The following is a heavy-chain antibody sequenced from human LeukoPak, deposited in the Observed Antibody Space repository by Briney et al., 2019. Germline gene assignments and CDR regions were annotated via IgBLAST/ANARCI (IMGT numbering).Heavy chain of an antibody. Sequence: GGSLRLSCAASGFTFSSYWMHWVRQAPGKGLVWVSRINSDGSSTSYADSVKGRFTISRDNAKNTLYLQMNSLRAEDTAVYYCASVTVVINWDAFDIWGQGTMVTVSS. J-gene: IGHJ3*02. CDR1: GFTFSSYW. D-gene: IGHD3-22*01. CDR3: ASVTVVINWDAFDI. V-gene: IGHV3-74*01. CDR2: INSDGSST.